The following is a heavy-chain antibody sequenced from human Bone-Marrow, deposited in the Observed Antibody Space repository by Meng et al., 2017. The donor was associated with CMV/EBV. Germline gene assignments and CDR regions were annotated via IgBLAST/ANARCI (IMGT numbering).Heavy chain of an antibody. CDR2: IYTSGST. J-gene: IGHJ5*02. Sequence: GSLRLSCTVSGGSISSYYWSWIRQPAGKGLEWIGRIYTSGSTNYNPSLKSRVTMSVDTSKNQFSLKLSSVTAADTAVYYCARDRGYCSGGSCYLMQWFDPWGQGTLVTVSS. CDR1: GGSISSYY. D-gene: IGHD2-15*01. V-gene: IGHV4-4*07. CDR3: ARDRGYCSGGSCYLMQWFDP.